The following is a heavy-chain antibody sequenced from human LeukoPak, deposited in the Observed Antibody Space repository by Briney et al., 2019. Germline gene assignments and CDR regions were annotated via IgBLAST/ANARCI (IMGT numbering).Heavy chain of an antibody. Sequence: GGSLRLSCGASGITFSSYSMNWVRQAPGKGLEWVSYISSSGSTKYYADSVKGQFTISRDNARNSLYLQMNSLRAEDTAVYFCARGGLSIMGYWGQGTLVTVSS. CDR3: ARGGLSIMGY. CDR1: GITFSSYS. D-gene: IGHD2/OR15-2a*01. J-gene: IGHJ4*02. V-gene: IGHV3-48*01. CDR2: ISSSGSTK.